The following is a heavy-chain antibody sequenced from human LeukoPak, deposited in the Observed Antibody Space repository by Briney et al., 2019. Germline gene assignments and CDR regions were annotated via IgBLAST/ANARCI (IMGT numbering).Heavy chain of an antibody. J-gene: IGHJ4*02. CDR1: GFTFSDYY. CDR3: ARAPPYDFWSGYYYFDK. V-gene: IGHV3-71*01. CDR2: IRSKTYGGTT. Sequence: GGSLRLSCAASGFTFSDYYMSWIRQAPGKGLEWVGFIRSKTYGGTTQYAASVKGRFTISRDDSKSIAYLQMNSLRTEDTAVYYCARAPPYDFWSGYYYFDKWGQGTLVTVSS. D-gene: IGHD3-3*01.